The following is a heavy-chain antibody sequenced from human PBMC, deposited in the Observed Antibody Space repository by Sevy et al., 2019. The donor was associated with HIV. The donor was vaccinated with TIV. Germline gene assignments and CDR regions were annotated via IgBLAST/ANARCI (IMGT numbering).Heavy chain of an antibody. Sequence: ASVKVSCKASGYIFGIYDISWVRQAPGQGLEWMGWITPDSGDRNYAQKLQGRVTMTTDTSTRTSYMELRSLTSDDAGIYYCVRGRAPDNGRYYFDSWAQGTLVTVSS. CDR1: GYIFGIYD. CDR3: VRGRAPDNGRYYFDS. J-gene: IGHJ4*02. CDR2: ITPDSGDR. V-gene: IGHV1-18*01. D-gene: IGHD1-26*01.